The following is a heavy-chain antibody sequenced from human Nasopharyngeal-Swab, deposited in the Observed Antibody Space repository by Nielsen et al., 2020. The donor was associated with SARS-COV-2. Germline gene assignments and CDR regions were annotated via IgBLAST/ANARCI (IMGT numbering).Heavy chain of an antibody. CDR3: ARQPPYYYGSGSYMTWFDP. Sequence: SETLSLTCTASGGSISSSSYYWGWIRQPPGKGLEWIGTIYYSGSTYYNPSLKSRVTISVDTSKNQFSLRLSSVTAADTAVYYCARQPPYYYGSGSYMTWFDPWGQGTLVTVSS. V-gene: IGHV4-39*01. CDR2: IYYSGST. J-gene: IGHJ5*02. D-gene: IGHD3-10*01. CDR1: GGSISSSSYY.